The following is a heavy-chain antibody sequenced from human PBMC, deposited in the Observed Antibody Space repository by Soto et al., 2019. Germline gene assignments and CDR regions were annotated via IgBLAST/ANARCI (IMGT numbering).Heavy chain of an antibody. V-gene: IGHV2-26*01. CDR3: ARIDDYAYYNMDV. CDR1: GFSLSNARMG. Sequence: SGPTLVNPTETLTLTCTVSGFSLSNARMGVSWIRHPPGKALEWLALLFSTDEKSYSTSLKSRLTISKDTSKSQVVLTMTNMGPVDTATYYCARIDDYAYYNMDVWGKGTTVTVSS. CDR2: LFSTDEK. J-gene: IGHJ6*03.